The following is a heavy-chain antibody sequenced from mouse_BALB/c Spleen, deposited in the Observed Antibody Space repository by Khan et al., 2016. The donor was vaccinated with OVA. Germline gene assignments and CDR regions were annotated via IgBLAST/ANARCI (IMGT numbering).Heavy chain of an antibody. D-gene: IGHD1-3*01. CDR3: TRGGYSSFAF. J-gene: IGHJ3*01. CDR1: GYSFTSYL. CDR2: IFPGNGDT. Sequence: EVQLQQSGTVLVRPGTSVKMSCKASGYSFTSYLIHWVKQRPGQGLEWIGDIFPGNGDTNYNQKFKDKAKLTADTSASTAYMELSSLTNEDSAVYYVTRGGYSSFAFWGHGTLVTVSA. V-gene: IGHV1-5*01.